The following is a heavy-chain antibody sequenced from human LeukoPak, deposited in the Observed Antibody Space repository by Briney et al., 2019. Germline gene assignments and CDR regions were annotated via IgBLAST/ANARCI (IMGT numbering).Heavy chain of an antibody. J-gene: IGHJ5*02. D-gene: IGHD2-2*03. CDR1: GYTFTGYY. V-gene: IGHV1-2*02. Sequence: ASVKVSCKASGYTFTGYYMHWVRQAPGQGLEWMGWINPNSGGTNYAQKFQGRVTMTRDTSISTAYMELSRLRSDYTAVYYCAADVGYCSSTSCYMGWFDPWGQGTLVTVSS. CDR2: INPNSGGT. CDR3: AADVGYCSSTSCYMGWFDP.